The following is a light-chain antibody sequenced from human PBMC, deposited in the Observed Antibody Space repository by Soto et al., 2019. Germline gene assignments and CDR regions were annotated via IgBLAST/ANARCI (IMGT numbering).Light chain of an antibody. V-gene: IGKV1-9*01. Sequence: DIQMTLSPSSLSASVGDRVTITCRASQSIGTYLHWYQQKAGKAPKLLIYAASNLQSGVPSRFSGSGSGTDFTLTISSLQPEDFATYFCQQLNSYPITFGQGTRLEIK. CDR2: AAS. CDR3: QQLNSYPIT. CDR1: QSIGTY. J-gene: IGKJ5*01.